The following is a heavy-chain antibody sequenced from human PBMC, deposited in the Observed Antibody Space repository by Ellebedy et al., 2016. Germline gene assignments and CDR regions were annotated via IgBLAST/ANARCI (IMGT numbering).Heavy chain of an antibody. V-gene: IGHV1-2*02. D-gene: IGHD3-10*01. CDR1: GYTFTGYY. CDR3: ARGGPGWYYYGSGSEKSHYYGMDV. J-gene: IGHJ6*02. CDR2: INPNSGGT. Sequence: ASVKVSCXASGYTFTGYYMHWVRQAPGQGLEWMGWINPNSGGTNYAQKFQGRVTMTRDTSISTAYMELSRLRSDDTAVYYCARGGPGWYYYGSGSEKSHYYGMDVWGQGTTVTVSS.